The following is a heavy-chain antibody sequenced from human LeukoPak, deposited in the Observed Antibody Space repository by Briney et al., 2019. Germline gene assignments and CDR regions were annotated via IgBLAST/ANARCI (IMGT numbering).Heavy chain of an antibody. D-gene: IGHD3-10*01. CDR2: INTNTGNP. CDR1: GYTFTTYA. Sequence: ASVKVSCKASGYTFTTYAMDWVRQVPGRGLEWMGWINTNTGNPTYAQGFTGRFVFSLDTSVSTAYLQISSLKAEDTAVYYCARAPLLWFGETPRYYYYMDVWGKGTTVTVSS. V-gene: IGHV7-4-1*02. CDR3: ARAPLLWFGETPRYYYYMDV. J-gene: IGHJ6*03.